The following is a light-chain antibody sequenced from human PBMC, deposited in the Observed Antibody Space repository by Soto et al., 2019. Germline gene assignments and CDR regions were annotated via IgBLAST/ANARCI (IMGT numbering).Light chain of an antibody. J-gene: IGKJ4*01. CDR2: AAS. V-gene: IGKV1-12*01. CDR3: QQADSFPPT. Sequence: DIQMTQYKSSVSASVGDRVTISCRARQGISTWLVWYQQKPGKAPKXLIYAASTLQSGVPSRFSGSGSGTDLTITISTLQPEDSETYVCQQADSFPPTFGGGTMVDNK. CDR1: QGISTW.